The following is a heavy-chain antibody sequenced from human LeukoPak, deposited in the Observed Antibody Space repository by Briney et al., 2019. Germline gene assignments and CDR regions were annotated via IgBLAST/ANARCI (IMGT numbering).Heavy chain of an antibody. Sequence: SETLSLTCTVSGDSISSGTYNWGWIRQPPGKGLEWIGSVYYSGSTYYSPSLKSRVTISVDTSKNQFSLKLASVTAADTAVYYCARQAIVSVRGVIIKEGWFDPWGHGTLVTVSS. CDR3: ARQAIVSVRGVIIKEGWFDP. V-gene: IGHV4-39*01. CDR1: GDSISSGTYN. CDR2: VYYSGST. J-gene: IGHJ5*02. D-gene: IGHD3-10*01.